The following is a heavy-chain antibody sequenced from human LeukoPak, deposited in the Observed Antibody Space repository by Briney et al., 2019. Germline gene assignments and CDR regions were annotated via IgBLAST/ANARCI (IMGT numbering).Heavy chain of an antibody. Sequence: PSETLSLTCAVYGGSFSGYYWSWIRQPPGKGLEWIGEINHSGSTNYNPSLKSRVTISVDTSKNQFSLKLSSVTAADTAVYYCARAPMYIGSCWSRTGDWGQGTLVTVSS. CDR1: GGSFSGYY. V-gene: IGHV4-34*01. CDR2: INHSGST. CDR3: ARAPMYIGSCWSRTGD. D-gene: IGHD6-19*01. J-gene: IGHJ4*02.